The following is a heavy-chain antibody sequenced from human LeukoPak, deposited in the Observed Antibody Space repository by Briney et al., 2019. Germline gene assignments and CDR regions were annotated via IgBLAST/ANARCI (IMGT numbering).Heavy chain of an antibody. CDR1: GFTFSSYE. V-gene: IGHV3-48*03. Sequence: GGSLRLSCAASGFTFSSYEMNWVRQAPGKGLEWVSYISSSGGSIYYADSVKGRFTITRDNSKNTVYLQMNSLRVEDTAVYYCAGVYFVGGYNYSPPDYWGQGTLVTVSS. J-gene: IGHJ4*02. D-gene: IGHD3-22*01. CDR2: ISSSGGSI. CDR3: AGVYFVGGYNYSPPDY.